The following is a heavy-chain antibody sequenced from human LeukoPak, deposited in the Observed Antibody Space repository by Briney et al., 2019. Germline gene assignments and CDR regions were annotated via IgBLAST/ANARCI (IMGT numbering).Heavy chain of an antibody. D-gene: IGHD3-3*01. V-gene: IGHV3-21*01. J-gene: IGHJ4*02. CDR2: ISSSSSYI. CDR1: GFTFSSYS. Sequence: GGSLRLSCAASGFTFSSYSMNWVRQAPGKGLEWVSSISSSSSYIYYADSVKGRFTISRDNAKNSLYLQMNSLRAEDTAVYYCARDGGYYDFWSGYSTTGYFDYWGQGTLVTVSS. CDR3: ARDGGYYDFWSGYSTTGYFDY.